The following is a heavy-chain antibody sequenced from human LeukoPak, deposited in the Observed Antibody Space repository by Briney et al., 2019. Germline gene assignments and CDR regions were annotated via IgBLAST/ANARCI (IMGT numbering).Heavy chain of an antibody. CDR1: GYTFTSYD. V-gene: IGHV1-8*01. D-gene: IGHD5-12*01. J-gene: IGHJ4*02. Sequence: ASVKVSCKASGYTFTSYDINWVRQATGQGLEWMGWMNPNSGNTGYAQKFQGRVTMTRNTSISTAYMELSSLRSEDTAVYYCARGNSGYGPLRGWGQGTLVTVSS. CDR2: MNPNSGNT. CDR3: ARGNSGYGPLRG.